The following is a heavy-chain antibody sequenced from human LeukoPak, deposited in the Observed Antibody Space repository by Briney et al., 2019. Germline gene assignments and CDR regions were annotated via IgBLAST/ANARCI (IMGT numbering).Heavy chain of an antibody. CDR2: INPSGGST. CDR1: GYTFTSYY. J-gene: IGHJ4*02. CDR3: ARDLTLKQLVGGY. D-gene: IGHD6-6*01. V-gene: IGHV1-46*01. Sequence: ASVKVSCKASGYTFTSYYMHWVRQAPGQGLEWMGIINPSGGSTSYAQKFQGRVTMTTDTSTSTAYMELRSLRSDDTAVYYCARDLTLKQLVGGYWGQGTLVTVSS.